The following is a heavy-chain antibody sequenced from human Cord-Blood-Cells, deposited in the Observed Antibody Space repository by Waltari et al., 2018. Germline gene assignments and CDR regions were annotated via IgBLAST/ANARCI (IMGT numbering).Heavy chain of an antibody. CDR1: GFTFSSHA. J-gene: IGHJ5*02. CDR3: ARESSSSWYWFDP. CDR2: ISYDGSNK. D-gene: IGHD6-13*01. Sequence: QVQLVESGGGVVQPGRSLRLSCAASGFTFSSHAMHWVRQAPGKGLEWVAVISYDGSNKYYAASVKGRFTISRDNSKNTLYLQMNSLRAEDTAVYYCARESSSSWYWFDPWGQGTLVTVSS. V-gene: IGHV3-30*04.